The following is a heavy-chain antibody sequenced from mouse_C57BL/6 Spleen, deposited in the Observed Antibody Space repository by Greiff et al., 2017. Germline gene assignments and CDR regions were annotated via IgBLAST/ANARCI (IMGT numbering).Heavy chain of an antibody. CDR3: TRRKDYSNYEDYFDY. V-gene: IGHV1-15*01. Sequence: QVQLQQSGAELVRPGASVTLSCKASGYTFTDYEMHWVKQTPVHGLEWIGAIDPETGGTAYNQKFKGKAILTADKSSSTAYMELRSLTSEDSAVYYCTRRKDYSNYEDYFDYWGQGTTLTVSS. CDR2: IDPETGGT. D-gene: IGHD2-5*01. CDR1: GYTFTDYE. J-gene: IGHJ2*01.